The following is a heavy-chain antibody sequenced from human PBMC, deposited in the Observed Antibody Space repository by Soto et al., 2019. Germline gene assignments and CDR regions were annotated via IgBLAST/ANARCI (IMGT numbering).Heavy chain of an antibody. CDR1: GYTFTSYG. V-gene: IGHV1-18*01. CDR3: ARGPSVVYYDILTGYFSDY. Sequence: ASVKVSCKASGYTFTSYGISWVRQAPGQGLEWMGWISAYNGNTNYAQKLQGRVTMTTDTSTSTAYMELRSLRSDDTAVYYCARGPSVVYYDILTGYFSDYWGQGTLVTVSS. CDR2: ISAYNGNT. J-gene: IGHJ4*02. D-gene: IGHD3-9*01.